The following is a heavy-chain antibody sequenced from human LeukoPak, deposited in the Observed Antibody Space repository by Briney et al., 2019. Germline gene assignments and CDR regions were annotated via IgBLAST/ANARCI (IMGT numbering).Heavy chain of an antibody. Sequence: PSETLSLTCTVSGGSISSYYWSWIRQPPGKGLEWIGYIYYSGSTSYNPSLKSRVTISVDTSKNQFSLKLSSVTAADTAVYYCARVSPYYYGSGTAPFDPWGQGTLVTVSS. CDR2: IYYSGST. CDR3: ARVSPYYYGSGTAPFDP. J-gene: IGHJ5*02. V-gene: IGHV4-59*01. D-gene: IGHD3-10*01. CDR1: GGSISSYY.